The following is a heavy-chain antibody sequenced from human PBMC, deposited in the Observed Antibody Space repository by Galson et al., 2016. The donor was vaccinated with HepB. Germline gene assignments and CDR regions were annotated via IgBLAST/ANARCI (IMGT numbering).Heavy chain of an antibody. Sequence: QSGAEVKKPGESLKISCKGSGYSFSTYRIAWVRQMPGKGLEWMGIIYPGDSDTRYSPSFRGQVTISADKSINTAYLQWSSLKASDTAMYYCARPIAAAGNGWFDPWGQGTLVTVSS. CDR3: ARPIAAAGNGWFDP. V-gene: IGHV5-51*01. J-gene: IGHJ5*02. CDR2: IYPGDSDT. D-gene: IGHD6-13*01. CDR1: GYSFSTYR.